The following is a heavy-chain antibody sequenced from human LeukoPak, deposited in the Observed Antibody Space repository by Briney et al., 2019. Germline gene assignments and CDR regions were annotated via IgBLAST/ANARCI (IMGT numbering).Heavy chain of an antibody. V-gene: IGHV3-66*01. Sequence: GGSLRLSCAASGFTVSSNYMSWVRQAPGKGLEWVSVIYSGGSTYYADSVKGRFTISRDNSKNTLYHQMNSLRAEDTAVYYCARDTYYDSSGYGSRWGQGTLVTVSS. CDR2: IYSGGST. J-gene: IGHJ4*02. CDR3: ARDTYYDSSGYGSR. D-gene: IGHD3-22*01. CDR1: GFTVSSNY.